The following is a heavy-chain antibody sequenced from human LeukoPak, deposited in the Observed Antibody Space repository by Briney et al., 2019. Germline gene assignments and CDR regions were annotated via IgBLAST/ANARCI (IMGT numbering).Heavy chain of an antibody. V-gene: IGHV3-23*01. J-gene: IGHJ4*02. D-gene: IGHD6-13*01. Sequence: GGSLRLSCAASGFTFSSYAMSWVRQPPGKGLEWVSAISGSGGSTYYADSVKGRFTISRDNSKNTLYLQMNSLRAEDTAVYYCARLVAAGPFDYWGQGTLVTVSS. CDR3: ARLVAAGPFDY. CDR1: GFTFSSYA. CDR2: ISGSGGST.